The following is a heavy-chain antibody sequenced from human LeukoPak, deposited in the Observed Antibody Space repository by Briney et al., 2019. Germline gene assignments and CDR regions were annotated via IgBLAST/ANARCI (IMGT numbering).Heavy chain of an antibody. CDR2: IIPILGIA. J-gene: IGHJ5*02. CDR3: ARVLGRGWSDL. Sequence: SVKVSCKASGGTFSSYAISWVRQAPGQGLEWMGRIIPILGIANYAQKFQGRVTITADKSTSTAYMELSSLRSEDTAVYYCARVLGRGWSDLWGQGTLVTVSS. V-gene: IGHV1-69*04. D-gene: IGHD3-3*02. CDR1: GGTFSSYA.